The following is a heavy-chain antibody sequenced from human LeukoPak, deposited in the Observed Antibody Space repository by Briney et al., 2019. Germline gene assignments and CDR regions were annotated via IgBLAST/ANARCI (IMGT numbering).Heavy chain of an antibody. D-gene: IGHD3-22*01. CDR1: GGSFSDYY. CDR3: ARLYDSVGYYYPFDY. J-gene: IGHJ4*02. Sequence: SETLSLTCAVYGGSFSDYYWSWIRQTPGEGLQWIGGIKYSGSTDYNPSLESRVTMSIDTSKNQFSLQLSSVTAADTAVYYCARLYDSVGYYYPFDYWGQGTLVTVSS. CDR2: IKYSGST. V-gene: IGHV4-34*01.